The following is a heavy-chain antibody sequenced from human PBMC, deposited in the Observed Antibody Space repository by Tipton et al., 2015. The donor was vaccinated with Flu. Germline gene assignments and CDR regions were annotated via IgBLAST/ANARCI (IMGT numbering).Heavy chain of an antibody. J-gene: IGHJ4*02. CDR1: GYTFNGYC. CDR3: ARVLNLGYCSTDRCCFDY. D-gene: IGHD2-15*01. V-gene: IGHV1-2*02. CDR2: ICPNTGET. Sequence: QLVQSGAEVKQPGASVRVSCKASGYTFNGYCLQWIRQAPGQGLEWMGGICPNTGETRYAQKFQGRVTMTRDRSITTAYMDLSTLTSDDTAVYYCARVLNLGYCSTDRCCFDYWGQGTPVTVSS.